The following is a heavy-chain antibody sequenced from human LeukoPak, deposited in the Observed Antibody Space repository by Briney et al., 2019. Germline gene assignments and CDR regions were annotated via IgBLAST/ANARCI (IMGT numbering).Heavy chain of an antibody. V-gene: IGHV3-43D*03. CDR2: ISWDGGST. Sequence: PGGSLRLSCAASGFTFDDYAMHWVRQAPGKGLEWVSLISWDGGSTYYADSVKGRFTISRDNSKNSLYLQLNSLRAEDTDLYYCAKGGTIFGRNYYYMDVWGKGTTVTVSS. J-gene: IGHJ6*03. D-gene: IGHD3-3*01. CDR1: GFTFDDYA. CDR3: AKGGTIFGRNYYYMDV.